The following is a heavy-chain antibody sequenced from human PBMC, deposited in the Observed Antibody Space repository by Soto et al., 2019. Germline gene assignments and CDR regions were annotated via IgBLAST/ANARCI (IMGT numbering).Heavy chain of an antibody. J-gene: IGHJ6*03. CDR1: GFTFSSYA. CDR2: ISGSGGST. CDR3: AKDEAVGSTLGYYYYYMDV. V-gene: IGHV3-23*01. D-gene: IGHD1-26*01. Sequence: GGSLRLSCAASGFTFSSYAMSWVRQAPGKGLEWVSAISGSGGSTYYADSVKGRFTISRDNSKNTLYLQMNSLRAEDTAVYYCAKDEAVGSTLGYYYYYMDVWGKGTTVTVSS.